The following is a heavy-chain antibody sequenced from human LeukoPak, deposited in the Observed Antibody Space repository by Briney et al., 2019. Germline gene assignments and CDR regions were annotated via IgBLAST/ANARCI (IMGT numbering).Heavy chain of an antibody. J-gene: IGHJ6*03. CDR3: ARAPRITIFGVVIPSYYMDV. D-gene: IGHD3-3*01. V-gene: IGHV4-4*07. CDR1: GGSISSYY. Sequence: SETLSLTCTVSGGSISSYYWSWIRQPAGKGLEWIGRIYTSGSTNYNPSLKSRVTMSVDTSKNQFSLKLSSATAADTAVYYCARAPRITIFGVVIPSYYMDVWGKGTTVTVSS. CDR2: IYTSGST.